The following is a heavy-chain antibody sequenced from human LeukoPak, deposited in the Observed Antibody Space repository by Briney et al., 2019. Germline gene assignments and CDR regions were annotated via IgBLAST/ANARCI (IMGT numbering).Heavy chain of an antibody. V-gene: IGHV4-34*01. D-gene: IGHD5-18*01. CDR1: GGSFSGYY. CDR2: TNHSGST. Sequence: SETLSLTCAVYGGSFSGYYWSWIRQPPGKGLEWIGETNHSGSTNYNPSLKSRVNISVDTSKNQFSLKLNSVTAADTAVYYCARGAPKEIQLWLRLRGVAFDIWGQGTMVTVSS. J-gene: IGHJ3*02. CDR3: ARGAPKEIQLWLRLRGVAFDI.